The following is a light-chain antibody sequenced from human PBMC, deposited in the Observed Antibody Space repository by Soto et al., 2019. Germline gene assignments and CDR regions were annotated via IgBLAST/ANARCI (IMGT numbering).Light chain of an antibody. J-gene: IGLJ1*01. Sequence: QSALTQPASVSGSPGQSVTISCTGASSDVGGNDYVSWYQQHPGKAPKLILYEVNNRPSGVSNHFSGSKSGNTASLIISGLQADDEADYYCSSYSTTSTLVFGSGTKLNVL. V-gene: IGLV2-14*01. CDR3: SSYSTTSTLV. CDR2: EVN. CDR1: SSDVGGNDY.